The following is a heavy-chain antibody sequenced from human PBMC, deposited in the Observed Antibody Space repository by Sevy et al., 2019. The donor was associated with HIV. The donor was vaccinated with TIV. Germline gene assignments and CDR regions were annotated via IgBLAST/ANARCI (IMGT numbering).Heavy chain of an antibody. CDR1: GYSFTSYW. CDR2: IYPGDSDT. V-gene: IGHV5-51*01. Sequence: GESLKISCKGSGYSFTSYWIGWVRQMPGKGLEWMGIIYPGDSDTRYSPSFQGQVTISADKSIGTAYLQWSSLKASDTAMYYCARQPVGGSSPYYFDYWGQGTLVTVSS. J-gene: IGHJ4*02. CDR3: ARQPVGGSSPYYFDY. D-gene: IGHD1-26*01.